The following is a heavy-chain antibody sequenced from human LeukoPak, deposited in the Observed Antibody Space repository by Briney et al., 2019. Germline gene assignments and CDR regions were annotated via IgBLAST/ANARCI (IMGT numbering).Heavy chain of an antibody. CDR1: GFTFSSYW. CDR3: ARERYGNYN. J-gene: IGHJ4*02. Sequence: PGGSLRLSCVVSGFTFSSYWMHWVRQAPGKGLVWVSRISSDGSSTTYADSVKGRFTISRDNAKNTLYLQMNSLRAEDTAVYYCARERYGNYNWGQGTLVTVSS. D-gene: IGHD4-11*01. CDR2: ISSDGSST. V-gene: IGHV3-74*01.